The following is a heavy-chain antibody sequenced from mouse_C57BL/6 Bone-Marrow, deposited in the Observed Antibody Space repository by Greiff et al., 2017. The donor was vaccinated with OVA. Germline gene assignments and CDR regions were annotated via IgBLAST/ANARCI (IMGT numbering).Heavy chain of an antibody. D-gene: IGHD1-1*01. CDR2: ISNGGGST. CDR1: GFTFSDYY. CDR3: ARPLYGNRLAY. J-gene: IGHJ3*01. Sequence: EVQLVESGGGLVQPGGSLKLSCAASGFTFSDYYMYWVRQTPEKRLEWVAYISNGGGSTYYPDTVKGRFTISRDNAKNTLYLQVSRLKSEDTAMYYCARPLYGNRLAYWGQGTLVTVSA. V-gene: IGHV5-12*01.